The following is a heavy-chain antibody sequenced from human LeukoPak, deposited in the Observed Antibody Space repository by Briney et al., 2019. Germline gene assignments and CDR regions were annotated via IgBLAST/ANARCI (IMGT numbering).Heavy chain of an antibody. CDR2: IYPGDPDT. J-gene: IGHJ4*02. Sequence: GESLKIPCKGFGCSFTSYWIAWWGRMPGKGLEWRGFIYPGDPDTRYSPSFQGQVTISADKSINTAYLQWSSLKASDTAMYYCARRYDNTGYYVYWGQGTLVTVSS. V-gene: IGHV5-51*01. CDR3: ARRYDNTGYYVY. D-gene: IGHD3-22*01. CDR1: GCSFTSYW.